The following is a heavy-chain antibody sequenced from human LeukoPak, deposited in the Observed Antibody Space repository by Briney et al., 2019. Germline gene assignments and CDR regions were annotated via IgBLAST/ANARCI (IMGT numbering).Heavy chain of an antibody. D-gene: IGHD5-18*01. J-gene: IGHJ6*03. CDR2: INAGNGNT. Sequence: GASVKVSCKASGYTFTSYAMHWVRQAPGQRLEWMGWINAGNGNTKYSQEFQGRVTITRDTSASTAYMELSSLRSEDMAVYYCARGAQIQLWTPYYYYMDVWGKGTTVTVSS. V-gene: IGHV1-3*03. CDR1: GYTFTSYA. CDR3: ARGAQIQLWTPYYYYMDV.